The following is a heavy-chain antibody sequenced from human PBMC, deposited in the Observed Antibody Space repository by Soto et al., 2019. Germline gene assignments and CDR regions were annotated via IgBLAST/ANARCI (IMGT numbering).Heavy chain of an antibody. CDR1: GGSISSSSYY. V-gene: IGHV4-39*01. D-gene: IGHD4-4*01. Sequence: PSETLSLTCTVSGGSISSSSYYWGWIRQPPGKGLEWIGSIYYSGSTYYNPSLKSRVTISVDTSKNQFSLKLSSVTAADTAVYYCARHAGGNSNYYYYYHMDVWGKGTTVTVSS. J-gene: IGHJ6*03. CDR3: ARHAGGNSNYYYYYHMDV. CDR2: IYYSGST.